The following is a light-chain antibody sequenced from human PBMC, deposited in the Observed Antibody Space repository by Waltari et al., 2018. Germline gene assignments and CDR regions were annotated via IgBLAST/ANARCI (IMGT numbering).Light chain of an antibody. CDR3: QQYYDVPYT. J-gene: IGKJ2*01. CDR2: WAS. Sequence: DIVMTQSPDSLAVSLGERATVNCKSSQIVLYNSNKKNYLAWYQQRPGQPPRMVIYWASIRQSGIPDRFRGSGSATEFTLTITSLQAEDVAVYYCQQYYDVPYTFGQGTKVEI. CDR1: QIVLYNSNKKNY. V-gene: IGKV4-1*01.